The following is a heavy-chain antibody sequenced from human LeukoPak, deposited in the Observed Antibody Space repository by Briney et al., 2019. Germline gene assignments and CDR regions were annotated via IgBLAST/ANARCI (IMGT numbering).Heavy chain of an antibody. Sequence: AGGSLRLSCAASEFTFSTYWMHWVRHAPGKGLVWVSRINPAGTSTYYADSVKGRFTISRDNAQKMLSLQMNSLRVDDTAVYYCVRAVASNYGNFDYWGQGTLATVSS. D-gene: IGHD3-10*01. CDR2: INPAGTST. CDR3: VRAVASNYGNFDY. J-gene: IGHJ4*02. CDR1: EFTFSTYW. V-gene: IGHV3-74*01.